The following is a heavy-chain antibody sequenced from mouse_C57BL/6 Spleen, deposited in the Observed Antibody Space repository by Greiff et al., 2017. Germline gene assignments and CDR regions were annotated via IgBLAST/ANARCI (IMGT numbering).Heavy chain of an antibody. CDR2: INYDGSST. Sequence: EVKLQESEGGLVQPGSSMKLSCTASGFTFSDYYMAWVRQVPEKGLEWVANINYDGSSTYYLDSLKSRFIISRDNAKNILYLQMSSLKSEDTATYYCARSRSIYYDYDWYFDVWGTGTTVTVSS. V-gene: IGHV5-16*01. CDR1: GFTFSDYY. D-gene: IGHD2-4*01. CDR3: ARSRSIYYDYDWYFDV. J-gene: IGHJ1*03.